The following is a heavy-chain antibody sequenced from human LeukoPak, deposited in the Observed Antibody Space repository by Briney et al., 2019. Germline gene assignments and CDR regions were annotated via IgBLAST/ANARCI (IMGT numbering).Heavy chain of an antibody. V-gene: IGHV1-2*02. CDR1: GYTFTGYY. Sequence: GASVKVSCKASGYTFTGYYMHWVRHAPGQGLEWMGWINPNSGGTNYAQKFQSRVTMTRDMSIRTAYMELRRLRSDDTAVYYCARDANVDTAMVTLSSWGQGTLVTVSS. CDR2: INPNSGGT. D-gene: IGHD5-18*01. CDR3: ARDANVDTAMVTLSS. J-gene: IGHJ4*02.